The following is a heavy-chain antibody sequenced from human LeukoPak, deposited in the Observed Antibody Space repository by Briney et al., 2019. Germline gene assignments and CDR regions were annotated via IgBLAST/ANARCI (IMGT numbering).Heavy chain of an antibody. J-gene: IGHJ5*02. CDR1: GYTFTSYG. Sequence: ASVKVSCKASGYTFTSYGISWVRQAPGQGLEWMGWISAYNGNTNYAQKLQGRVTMTTDTSTSTAYMELRSLRSDDTAVYYCVRASSSSWSKNWFDPWGQGTLVTVSS. D-gene: IGHD6-13*01. CDR2: ISAYNGNT. V-gene: IGHV1-18*01. CDR3: VRASSSSWSKNWFDP.